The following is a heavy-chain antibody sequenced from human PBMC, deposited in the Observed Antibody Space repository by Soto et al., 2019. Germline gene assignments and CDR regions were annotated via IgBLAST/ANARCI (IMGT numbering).Heavy chain of an antibody. CDR3: ASREVLRFLEWLSAVYYYGMDV. CDR1: GGTFSSYA. Sequence: QVQLVQSGAEVKKPGSSVKVSCKASGGTFSSYAISWVRQAPGQGLEWMGGIIPIFGTANYAQKFQGRVTIIADESTSTAYMELSSLRSEDTAVYYCASREVLRFLEWLSAVYYYGMDVWGQGTTVTVSS. CDR2: IIPIFGTA. V-gene: IGHV1-69*01. D-gene: IGHD3-3*01. J-gene: IGHJ6*02.